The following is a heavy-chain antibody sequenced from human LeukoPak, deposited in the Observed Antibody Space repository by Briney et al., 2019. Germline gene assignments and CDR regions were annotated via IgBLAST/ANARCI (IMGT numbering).Heavy chain of an antibody. D-gene: IGHD3-10*01. CDR2: ISSSSSYI. CDR1: GFTFSSYS. Sequence: GGSLRLSCAASGFTFSSYSMNWVRKAPGKGLEWVSSISSSSSYIYYADSVKDRFTISRDNAKNSLYLQMNSLRAEDTAVYYCARDLRGWFGDLAIDYWGQGTLVTVSS. CDR3: ARDLRGWFGDLAIDY. J-gene: IGHJ4*02. V-gene: IGHV3-21*01.